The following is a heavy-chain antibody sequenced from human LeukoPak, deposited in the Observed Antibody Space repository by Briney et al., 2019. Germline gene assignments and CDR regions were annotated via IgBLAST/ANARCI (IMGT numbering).Heavy chain of an antibody. J-gene: IGHJ4*02. Sequence: GASVKVSCKASGYTFTSYYMHWVRQAPGQGLEWMGIINPSGGSTSYAQKFQGRVTMTRDTSTSTVYMELSSLRSEDTAVYYCARALVMVRGVTTYYFDYWGQGTLVTVSS. CDR2: INPSGGST. CDR3: ARALVMVRGVTTYYFDY. V-gene: IGHV1-46*01. D-gene: IGHD3-10*01. CDR1: GYTFTSYY.